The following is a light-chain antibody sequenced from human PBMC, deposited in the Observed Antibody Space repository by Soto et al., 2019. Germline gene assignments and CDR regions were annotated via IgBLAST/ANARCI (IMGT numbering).Light chain of an antibody. V-gene: IGKV1-39*01. Sequence: DIQMTQSPSSLSASVGDRVTVTCRASQSISNHLNWYQQKPGKAPKLLIYAASSLQSGVPSRFSGSGSGTDFTLTISSLQPEDFATYHCQQSYSSVMYTFGQGTKLEIK. CDR1: QSISNH. CDR3: QQSYSSVMYT. CDR2: AAS. J-gene: IGKJ2*01.